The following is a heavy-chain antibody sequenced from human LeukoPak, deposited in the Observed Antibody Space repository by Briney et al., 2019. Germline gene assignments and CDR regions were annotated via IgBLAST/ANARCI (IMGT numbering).Heavy chain of an antibody. V-gene: IGHV3-23*01. CDR2: VSGNGGIT. CDR1: GFTFSSYA. Sequence: GRSLRLSCAASGFTFSSYAMSWVRQAPGKGLEWVSTVSGNGGITYYADSMKGRFTISRDNSKNSLYLQMNSLRAEDTAVYYCARGRRDRHIVVVTAVHFDYWGQGTLVTVSS. CDR3: ARGRRDRHIVVVTAVHFDY. J-gene: IGHJ4*02. D-gene: IGHD2-21*02.